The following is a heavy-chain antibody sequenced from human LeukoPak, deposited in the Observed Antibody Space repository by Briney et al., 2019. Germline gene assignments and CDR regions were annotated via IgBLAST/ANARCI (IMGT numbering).Heavy chain of an antibody. D-gene: IGHD1-26*01. J-gene: IGHJ6*02. CDR3: ARYTRGRNGMDV. Sequence: SGTLSLTCTISGGSISSFNWWSWVRQTPGKGLEWIGEIFHTDITNYNPSLKSRVSMSVDKSNNQFSLQLSSVTAADTAVYYCARYTRGRNGMDVWGQGTTVTVSS. CDR2: IFHTDIT. CDR1: GGSISSFNW. V-gene: IGHV4-4*02.